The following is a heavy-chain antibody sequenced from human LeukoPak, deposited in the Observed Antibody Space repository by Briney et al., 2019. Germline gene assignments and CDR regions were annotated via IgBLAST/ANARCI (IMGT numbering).Heavy chain of an antibody. J-gene: IGHJ5*02. V-gene: IGHV4-59*08. CDR2: IYYSGGT. Sequence: SETLSLTCTVSGGSISSYYWSWIRQPPGKGLEWIGYIYYSGGTNYNPSLKSRVTISVDTSKNQFSLKLSSVTAADTAVYYCARHNRMRDWFDPWGQGTLVTVSS. CDR1: GGSISSYY. CDR3: ARHNRMRDWFDP.